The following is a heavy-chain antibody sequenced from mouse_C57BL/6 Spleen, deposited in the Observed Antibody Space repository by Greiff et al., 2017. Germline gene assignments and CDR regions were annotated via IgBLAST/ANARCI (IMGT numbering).Heavy chain of an antibody. CDR1: GFTFTDYY. V-gene: IGHV7-3*01. J-gene: IGHJ2*01. Sequence: EVHLVESGGGLVQPGGSLSLSCAASGFTFTDYYMSWVRQPPGKALEWLGFIRNKANGYTTEYSASVKGRFTISRDNSQSILYLQMNALRAEDSATYYCARSGGRYFDYWGQGTTLTVSS. CDR3: ARSGGRYFDY. CDR2: IRNKANGYTT.